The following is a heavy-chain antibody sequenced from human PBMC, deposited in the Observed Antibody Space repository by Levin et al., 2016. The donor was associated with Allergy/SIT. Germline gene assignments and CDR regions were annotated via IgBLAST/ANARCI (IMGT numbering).Heavy chain of an antibody. V-gene: IGHV4-61*02. CDR3: ARENTYYYDSSGYPPFDY. D-gene: IGHD3-22*01. Sequence: SETLSLTCTVSGGSISSGSYYWSWIRQPAGKGLEWIGRIYTSGSTNYNPSLKSRVTISVDTSKNQFSLKLSSVTAADTAVYYCARENTYYYDSSGYPPFDYWGQGTLVTVSS. CDR1: GGSISSGSYY. CDR2: IYTSGST. J-gene: IGHJ4*02.